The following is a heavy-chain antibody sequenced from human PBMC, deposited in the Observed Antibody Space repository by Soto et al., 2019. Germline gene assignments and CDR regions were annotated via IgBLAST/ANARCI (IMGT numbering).Heavy chain of an antibody. J-gene: IGHJ6*02. D-gene: IGHD3-10*01. CDR1: GFTFSDYG. CDR3: AKDLNYYAAGIYRHGMAV. CDR2: MWYDGSSR. Sequence: QVQLVESGGGVVQPGRSLRLSCAASGFTFSDYGMHWFRQAPGKGLEWVAVMWYDGSSRYYADSVNGRFTISRDNSKNTVYLQMNSLRAEDTAVYYCAKDLNYYAAGIYRHGMAVWGQGNTVIVSS. V-gene: IGHV3-33*06.